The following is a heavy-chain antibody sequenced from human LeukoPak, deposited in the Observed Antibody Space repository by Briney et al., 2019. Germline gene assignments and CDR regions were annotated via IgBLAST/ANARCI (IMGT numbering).Heavy chain of an antibody. CDR3: VRDSDALDY. J-gene: IGHJ4*02. CDR1: GFTFSSYS. CDR2: IRSSGDMI. V-gene: IGHV3-48*02. Sequence: GGSLRLSCATSGFTFSSYSMNWVRQAPGKGLEWVSYIRSSGDMIYYADSVKGRFTISRDNAKKSVYLQMNSLRDEDTAVYYCVRDSDALDYWGQGTQVTVSS.